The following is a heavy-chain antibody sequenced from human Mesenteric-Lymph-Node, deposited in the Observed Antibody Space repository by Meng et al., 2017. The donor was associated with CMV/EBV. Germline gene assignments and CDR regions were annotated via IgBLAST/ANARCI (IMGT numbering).Heavy chain of an antibody. CDR1: GFTFSTYT. V-gene: IGHV3-30*04. CDR3: ARDLNEWELLPCFGY. Sequence: GESLKISCAASGFTFSTYTMHWVRQAPGKGLEWVAVISYDGSNKYYADSVKGRFTISRDNSKNTLYLQMNSLRAEDTAVYYCARDLNEWELLPCFGYWGQGTLVTVSS. D-gene: IGHD1-26*01. J-gene: IGHJ4*02. CDR2: ISYDGSNK.